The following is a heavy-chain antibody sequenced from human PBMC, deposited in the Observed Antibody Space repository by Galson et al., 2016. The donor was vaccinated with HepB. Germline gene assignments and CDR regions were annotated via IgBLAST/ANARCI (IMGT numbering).Heavy chain of an antibody. J-gene: IGHJ4*02. Sequence: SVKVSCKASGYSFSNYVIHWVRQAPGQRLEWMGWINAGNGNTKDSPKFQDRVSITRDTSARTAYMELSSLRSEDTAVYYCARGFFIHGLAVDYWGQGTQVTVSS. CDR1: GYSFSNYV. CDR2: INAGNGNT. V-gene: IGHV1-3*01. D-gene: IGHD3-10*01. CDR3: ARGFFIHGLAVDY.